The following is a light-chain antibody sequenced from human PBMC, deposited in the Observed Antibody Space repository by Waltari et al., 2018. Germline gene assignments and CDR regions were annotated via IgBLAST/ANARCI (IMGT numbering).Light chain of an antibody. CDR2: EVI. V-gene: IGLV2-23*02. Sequence: QSALTQPASVSGSPGQSITISCTGTSDDIGGHKLDSLYPQDPGKAPKLLIYEVIKRPSGVSVRFSGSKSGNTASLTISGLQPEDESVYYCSSYAGHRSSPYVVFGGGTRLTVL. J-gene: IGLJ2*01. CDR1: SDDIGGHKL. CDR3: SSYAGHRSSPYVV.